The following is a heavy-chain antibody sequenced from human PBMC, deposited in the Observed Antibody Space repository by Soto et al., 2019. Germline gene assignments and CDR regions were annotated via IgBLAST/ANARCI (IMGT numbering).Heavy chain of an antibody. CDR1: GFTFSSYG. D-gene: IGHD2-15*01. Sequence: QVQLVESGGGVVQPGRSLRLSCAASGFTFSSYGMHWVRQAPGKGLEWVAVISYDGSNKYYADSVKGRFTISRDNSKNKLYLQMNSLRAEDTAVYYCAKDGGYCSGGSCYSGFDYYYGMDVWGQGTTVTVSS. CDR3: AKDGGYCSGGSCYSGFDYYYGMDV. CDR2: ISYDGSNK. V-gene: IGHV3-30*18. J-gene: IGHJ6*02.